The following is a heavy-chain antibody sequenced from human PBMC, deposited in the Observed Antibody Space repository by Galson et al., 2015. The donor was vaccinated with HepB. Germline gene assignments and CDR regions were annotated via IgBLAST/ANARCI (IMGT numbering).Heavy chain of an antibody. V-gene: IGHV3-33*08. J-gene: IGHJ3*02. CDR3: ARVAGVKLGYCSSTSCLNDAFDI. CDR1: GFTFSSYG. D-gene: IGHD2-2*01. Sequence: SLRLSCAASGFTFSSYGMHWVRQAPGKGLEWVAVIWYDGSNKYYADSVKGRFTISRDNSKNTLYLQMNSLRAEDTAVYYCARVAGVKLGYCSSTSCLNDAFDIWGQVTMVTVSS. CDR2: IWYDGSNK.